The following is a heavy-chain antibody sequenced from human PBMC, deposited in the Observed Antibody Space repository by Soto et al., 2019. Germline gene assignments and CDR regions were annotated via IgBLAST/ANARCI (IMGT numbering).Heavy chain of an antibody. Sequence: QVQLQESGPGLVKPSGTLSLTCAVSSGSISSSNWWSWVRQPPGKGLEWIGEIYHSGSTNYNPSLKSQVTISADKSKNQFSLKLSSVTAADTAVYYCAREIYGYCSGGSCPPGYWGQGTLVTVSS. J-gene: IGHJ4*02. CDR2: IYHSGST. V-gene: IGHV4-4*02. CDR3: AREIYGYCSGGSCPPGY. D-gene: IGHD2-15*01. CDR1: SGSISSSNW.